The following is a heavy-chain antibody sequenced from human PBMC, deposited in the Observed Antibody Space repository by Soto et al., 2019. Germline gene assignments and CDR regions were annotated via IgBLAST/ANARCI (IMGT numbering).Heavy chain of an antibody. Sequence: QVQLQESGPGLVKPSQTLSLTCTVSGGSISSGDYYWSWIRQPPGKGLEWIGYIYYSGSTYYNPSLKSRVTISVDTSKNQFSLKLSSVTAADTAVYYCARGDPQATYYYDSSGVLDYWGQGTLVTVSS. CDR2: IYYSGST. V-gene: IGHV4-30-4*01. D-gene: IGHD3-22*01. CDR1: GGSISSGDYY. J-gene: IGHJ4*02. CDR3: ARGDPQATYYYDSSGVLDY.